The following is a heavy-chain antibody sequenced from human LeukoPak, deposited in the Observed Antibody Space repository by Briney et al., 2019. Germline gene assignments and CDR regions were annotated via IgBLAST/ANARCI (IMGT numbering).Heavy chain of an antibody. Sequence: GASVKVSCKASGYAFTGYYMHWVRQAPGQGLEWMGWINPNSGGTNYAQKFQGRVTMTRDTSISTAYMELSRLRSDDTAVYYCARDQAYSSSKWGYYYMDVWGKGTTVTVSS. J-gene: IGHJ6*03. D-gene: IGHD6-6*01. CDR2: INPNSGGT. CDR1: GYAFTGYY. V-gene: IGHV1-2*02. CDR3: ARDQAYSSSKWGYYYMDV.